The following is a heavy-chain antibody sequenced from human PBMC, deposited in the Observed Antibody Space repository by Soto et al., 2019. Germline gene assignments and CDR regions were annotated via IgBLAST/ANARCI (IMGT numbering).Heavy chain of an antibody. D-gene: IGHD6-19*01. Sequence: QVQLVQSGAEVKKPGSSVKVSCKASGGTFSNYAFSWVRQAPGQGLEWLGGIMPIFGRAHYAQKFRGRVTITADESTSTAHMELSSLRSEDTAVYYCASWLKEAGIGVTYYYGMDVWGQGTTVTVSS. CDR2: IMPIFGRA. V-gene: IGHV1-69*12. CDR3: ASWLKEAGIGVTYYYGMDV. CDR1: GGTFSNYA. J-gene: IGHJ6*02.